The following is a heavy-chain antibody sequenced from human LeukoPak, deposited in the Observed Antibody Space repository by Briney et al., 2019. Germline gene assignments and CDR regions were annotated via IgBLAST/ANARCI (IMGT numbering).Heavy chain of an antibody. CDR2: IRHDGSIK. CDR1: GFIFSTYG. J-gene: IGHJ4*02. V-gene: IGHV3-30*02. CDR3: AKDSLADIDY. D-gene: IGHD3-16*01. Sequence: GGSLRLSCAASGFIFSTYGMYWVRQAPGKGLEWVAFIRHDGSIKNHADSVKGRSTISRDNSKNTLYLQMNSLRAEDTTVYYCAKDSLADIDYWGQGTLVTVSS.